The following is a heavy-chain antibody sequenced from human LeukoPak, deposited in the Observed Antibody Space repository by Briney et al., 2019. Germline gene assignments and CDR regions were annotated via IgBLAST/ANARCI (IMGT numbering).Heavy chain of an antibody. J-gene: IGHJ1*01. CDR3: AREAQYCSGGRCYGGYFQH. D-gene: IGHD2-15*01. CDR2: INHSEAT. Sequence: SETLSLTCAVYGGSFSGYYWSWIRQPPGKGLEWIGEINHSEATDYNPSFKSRVTISVDTSKNQFSPKLSSVTAADTAVYYCAREAQYCSGGRCYGGYFQHWGQGTLVTVSS. CDR1: GGSFSGYY. V-gene: IGHV4-34*01.